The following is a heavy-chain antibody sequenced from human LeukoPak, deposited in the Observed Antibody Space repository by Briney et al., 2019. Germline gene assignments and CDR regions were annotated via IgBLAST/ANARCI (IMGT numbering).Heavy chain of an antibody. J-gene: IGHJ4*02. CDR1: GGSISNYY. V-gene: IGHV4-59*01. CDR3: ARGGTRDNWVYYIDY. CDR2: IYYSGHT. D-gene: IGHD1-1*01. Sequence: SETLSLTCAVSGGSISNYYWSCIRQSPEKGLEWIGYIYYSGHTNYNPSLKSRVTMSVDTSKNQFSLKLTSVTAADTAVYYCARGGTRDNWVYYIDYWGQGTLVTVSS.